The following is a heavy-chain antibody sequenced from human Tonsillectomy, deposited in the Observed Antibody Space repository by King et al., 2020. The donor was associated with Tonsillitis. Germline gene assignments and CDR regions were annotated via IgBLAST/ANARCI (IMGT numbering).Heavy chain of an antibody. D-gene: IGHD4-17*01. CDR3: AREGAVKTPVTLFDY. Sequence: VQLVESGGGVVQPGRSLRLSCVASGFTFSSYAMHWVRQAPGKGLEWVALISHDGSDKFYADSVKGRFTISRDNSKNTLCVQMNSLRGDDTAVYYCAREGAVKTPVTLFDYWGQGALVTVSS. V-gene: IGHV3-30*14. J-gene: IGHJ4*02. CDR1: GFTFSSYA. CDR2: ISHDGSDK.